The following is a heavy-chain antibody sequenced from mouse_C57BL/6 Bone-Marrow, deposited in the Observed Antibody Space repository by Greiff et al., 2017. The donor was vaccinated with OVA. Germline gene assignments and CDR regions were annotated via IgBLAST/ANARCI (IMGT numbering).Heavy chain of an antibody. CDR3: ARIYDGYFAWFAY. CDR1: GFTFSSYA. CDR2: ISDGGSYT. Sequence: EVKLMDSGGGLVKPGGSLKLSCAASGFTFSSYAMSWVRQTPEKRLEWVATISDGGSYTYYPDNVKGRFTISRDNAKNNLYLQMSHLKSEDTAMYYCARIYDGYFAWFAYWGQGTLVTVSA. D-gene: IGHD2-3*01. V-gene: IGHV5-4*03. J-gene: IGHJ3*01.